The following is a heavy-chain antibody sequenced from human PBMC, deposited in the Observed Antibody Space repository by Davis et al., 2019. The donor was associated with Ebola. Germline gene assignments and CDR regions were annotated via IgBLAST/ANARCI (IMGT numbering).Heavy chain of an antibody. Sequence: GESLKISCAASGFTFSSYWMSWVRQAPGKGLEWVANIKQDGSEKYYVDSVKGRFTISRDNAKNSLYLQMNSLRAEDTAVYYCQARELLSLDFDYWGQGTLVTVSS. CDR1: GFTFSSYW. V-gene: IGHV3-7*01. J-gene: IGHJ4*02. CDR3: QARELLSLDFDY. D-gene: IGHD2-21*02. CDR2: IKQDGSEK.